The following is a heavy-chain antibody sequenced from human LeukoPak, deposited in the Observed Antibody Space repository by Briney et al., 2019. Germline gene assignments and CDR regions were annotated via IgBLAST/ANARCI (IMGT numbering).Heavy chain of an antibody. CDR3: ARDQRSSWSDY. J-gene: IGHJ4*02. CDR2: IYSGGST. Sequence: PGGPLRLSCAASGFTVSSNYMSWVRQAPGKGLEWVSVIYSGGSTYYADSVKGRFTISRDNSKNTLYLQMNSLRAEDTAVYYCARDQRSSWSDYWGQGTLVTVSS. V-gene: IGHV3-66*02. D-gene: IGHD6-13*01. CDR1: GFTVSSNY.